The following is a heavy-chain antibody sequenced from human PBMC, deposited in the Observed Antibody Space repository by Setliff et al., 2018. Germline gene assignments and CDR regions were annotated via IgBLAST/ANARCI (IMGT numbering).Heavy chain of an antibody. CDR3: ARSAIRGTTKKYYYYMDV. CDR1: GYPFTGYY. CDR2: INHNSGGT. Sequence: ASVKVSCKASGYPFTGYYMHWVRQAPGQGLEWMGWINHNSGGTNYVQKFQGRVTITVDKSTNTAYMELRSLTSEDTAVYYCARSAIRGTTKKYYYYMDVWGKGTTVTVSS. V-gene: IGHV1-2*02. J-gene: IGHJ6*03. D-gene: IGHD1-7*01.